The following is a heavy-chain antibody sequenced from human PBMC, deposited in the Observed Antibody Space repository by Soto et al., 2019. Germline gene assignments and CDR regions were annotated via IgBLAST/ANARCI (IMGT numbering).Heavy chain of an antibody. D-gene: IGHD2-15*01. CDR1: GGTFSSYA. Sequence: QVQLVQSGAEVKKPGSSVKVSCKASGGTFSSYAISWVRQAPGQGLEWMGGIIPIFGTANYAQKFQGRVTITADESTSTAYMEMSSLRSEATAVDYCARDLRLPSVVSWFDPWGHGTLVTGSS. J-gene: IGHJ5*02. V-gene: IGHV1-69*01. CDR3: ARDLRLPSVVSWFDP. CDR2: IIPIFGTA.